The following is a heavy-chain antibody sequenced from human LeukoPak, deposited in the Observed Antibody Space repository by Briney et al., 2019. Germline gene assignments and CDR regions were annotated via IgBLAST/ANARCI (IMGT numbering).Heavy chain of an antibody. V-gene: IGHV3-74*01. J-gene: IGHJ4*02. CDR2: IKSDGSST. D-gene: IGHD3-22*01. CDR3: ARAGEYYDSSGFGSGIDC. CDR1: GFSFSSYW. Sequence: GGSLRLSCAASGFSFSSYWMHWVRQAPGKGLVWVARIKSDGSSTSYADSVKGRFTISRDNAKNTLHLQMNSLRAEDTAVYYCARAGEYYDSSGFGSGIDCWGQGILVTVAS.